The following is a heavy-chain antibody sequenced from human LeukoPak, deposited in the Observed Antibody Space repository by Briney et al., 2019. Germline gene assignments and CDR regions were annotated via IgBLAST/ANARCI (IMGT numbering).Heavy chain of an antibody. J-gene: IGHJ3*02. D-gene: IGHD1-14*01. Sequence: PGGSLRLYCAASGFTFSDYYMSWIRQAPGKGLEGVSYISSSGRTIYYADSVKGRFTISRDNAKNSLYLQMNSLRAEDTSVYYCARDPESSSDAFDSWGQGTMVTVAS. CDR2: ISSSGRTI. CDR1: GFTFSDYY. V-gene: IGHV3-11*01. CDR3: ARDPESSSDAFDS.